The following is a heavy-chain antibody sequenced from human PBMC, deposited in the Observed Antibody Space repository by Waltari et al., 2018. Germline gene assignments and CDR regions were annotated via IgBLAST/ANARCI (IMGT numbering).Heavy chain of an antibody. V-gene: IGHV1-2*02. D-gene: IGHD2-8*02. CDR3: ARGPNTGAFDY. J-gene: IGHJ4*02. CDR1: GYTFTDYF. CDR2: IDPRRRDT. Sequence: QVQLVQSGAAVQKPGASVKVSYKASGYTFTDYFIHWMRQVPGQGLEWMGWIDPRRRDTSYAQNLQGRVTMTRDTSIGTIYMELSSLRSDDTAVYYCARGPNTGAFDYWGQGTLVTVSS.